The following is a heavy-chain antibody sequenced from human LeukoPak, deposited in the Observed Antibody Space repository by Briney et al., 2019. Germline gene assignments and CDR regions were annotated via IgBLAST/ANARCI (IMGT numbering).Heavy chain of an antibody. V-gene: IGHV4-39*01. CDR2: IYYSGST. CDR1: GGSISSSSYY. CDR3: ARGVRMTTVTSNWFDP. J-gene: IGHJ5*02. Sequence: PSETLSLTCTVSGGSISSSSYYWGWIRQPPGKGLEWVGSIYYSGSTYYNPSLKSRVTISVDTSKNQFSLKLSSVTAADTAVYYCARGVRMTTVTSNWFDPWGQGTLVTVSS. D-gene: IGHD4-17*01.